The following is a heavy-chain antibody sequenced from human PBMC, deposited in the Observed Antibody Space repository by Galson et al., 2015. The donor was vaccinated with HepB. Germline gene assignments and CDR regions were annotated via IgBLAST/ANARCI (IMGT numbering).Heavy chain of an antibody. J-gene: IGHJ4*02. V-gene: IGHV3-7*03. CDR3: AAGEGWLPTE. CDR2: MKQDGTEK. D-gene: IGHD6-19*01. CDR1: GIYFSHYW. Sequence: SLRLSCAASGIYFSHYWLKWVRQTPGKGLEWVAIMKQDGTEKNYLDSVKGRFTISRDNASNSLYLQMNSLRAEDTAVYYCAAGEGWLPTEWGRGTLVTVSS.